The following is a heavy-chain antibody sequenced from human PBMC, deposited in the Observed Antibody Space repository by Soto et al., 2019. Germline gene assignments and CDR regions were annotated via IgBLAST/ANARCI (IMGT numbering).Heavy chain of an antibody. J-gene: IGHJ5*02. D-gene: IGHD3-3*01. CDR1: GFSFGDYA. CDR2: IRNPGYGGTT. Sequence: GGSLRLSCTTSGFSFGDYAMTWVRQAPGKGLEWVGFIRNPGYGGTTEYATSVKGRFIISRDDSMSSAYLQLNSLKVDDSAVYYCVRGSFGYYGPWGQGTLVTVAS. CDR3: VRGSFGYYGP. V-gene: IGHV3-49*04.